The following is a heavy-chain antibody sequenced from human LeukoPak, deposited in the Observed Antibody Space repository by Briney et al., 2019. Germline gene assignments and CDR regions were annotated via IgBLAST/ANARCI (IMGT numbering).Heavy chain of an antibody. CDR2: ISYDGSNK. J-gene: IGHJ4*02. CDR1: GFTFSSYA. Sequence: GGSLRLSCAASGFTFSSYAMHWVRQAPGKGLEWVAVISYDGSNKYYADSVKGRFTISRDNAKNSLYLQMNSLRAEDTAVYYCARDFYGGSLWGQGTLVTVSS. V-gene: IGHV3-30-3*01. CDR3: ARDFYGGSL. D-gene: IGHD4-23*01.